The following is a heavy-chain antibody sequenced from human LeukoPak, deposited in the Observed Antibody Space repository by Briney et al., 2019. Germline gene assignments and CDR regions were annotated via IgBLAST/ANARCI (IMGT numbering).Heavy chain of an antibody. J-gene: IGHJ3*01. Sequence: ASVKVSCKASGYSFSTFGITWVRQAPGQGPEWMGWISPYDDSTAYGQKFEGRVTMTRDTSTNTAYMELRSLTSDDTALYYCAKVDPPIAVGAPGDAFDLWGQGTMVIVSS. CDR1: GYSFSTFG. CDR2: ISPYDDST. D-gene: IGHD6-19*01. V-gene: IGHV1-18*01. CDR3: AKVDPPIAVGAPGDAFDL.